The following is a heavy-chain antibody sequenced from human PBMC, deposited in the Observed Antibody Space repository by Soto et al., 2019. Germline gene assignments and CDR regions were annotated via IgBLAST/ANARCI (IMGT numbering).Heavy chain of an antibody. CDR1: GFTFSSYS. CDR2: ISSTSITI. CDR3: VRVTGYNPPRFDY. J-gene: IGHJ4*02. V-gene: IGHV3-48*02. D-gene: IGHD5-12*01. Sequence: PGGSLRLSCAASGFTFSSYSMNWVRQAPGKVLEWISYISSTSITIYYTDSVKGRFTISRDNAKNSLYLQMNSLRDEYTAVFYCVRVTGYNPPRFDYWGQGTLVTVSS.